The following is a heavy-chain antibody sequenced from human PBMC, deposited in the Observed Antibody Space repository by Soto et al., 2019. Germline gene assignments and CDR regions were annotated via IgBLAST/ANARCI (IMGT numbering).Heavy chain of an antibody. D-gene: IGHD3-22*01. V-gene: IGHV4-34*01. J-gene: IGHJ4*02. Sequence: SETLSLTCAVYGGSFSGYYWSWIRQPPGKGLEWIGEINHSGSTNYNPSLKSRVTISVDTSKNQFSLKLSSVTAADKAVYYCARVSYFDGGGFYYYFDYWGQGILVTVSS. CDR3: ARVSYFDGGGFYYYFDY. CDR1: GGSFSGYY. CDR2: INHSGST.